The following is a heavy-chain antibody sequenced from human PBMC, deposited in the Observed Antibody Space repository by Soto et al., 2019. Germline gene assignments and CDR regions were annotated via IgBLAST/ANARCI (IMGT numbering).Heavy chain of an antibody. CDR2: ISSSSSYI. Sequence: VQLVESGGGLVKPGGSLRLSCAASGFTFSSYSMNWVRQAPGKGLEWVSSISSSSSYIYYADSVKGRFTISRDNAKNSLYLQMNSLRAEDTAVYYCAREGNTIFGVVRREIAYWGQGPLVTVSS. CDR3: AREGNTIFGVVRREIAY. J-gene: IGHJ4*02. V-gene: IGHV3-21*01. CDR1: GFTFSSYS. D-gene: IGHD3-3*01.